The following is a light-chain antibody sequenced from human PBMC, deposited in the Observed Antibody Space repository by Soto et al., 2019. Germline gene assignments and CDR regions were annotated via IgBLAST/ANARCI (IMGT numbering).Light chain of an antibody. CDR2: EVS. CDR3: SSYAGSNNYV. V-gene: IGLV2-8*01. CDR1: SSDVGGYNY. Sequence: QPALTQPPSASGFPGQSVTISCTGTSSDVGGYNYVSWYQQHPGKAPKLMIYEVSKRPSGVPDRFSGSKSGNTASLTVSGLQAEDEADYYCSSYAGSNNYVFGAGTKVTVL. J-gene: IGLJ1*01.